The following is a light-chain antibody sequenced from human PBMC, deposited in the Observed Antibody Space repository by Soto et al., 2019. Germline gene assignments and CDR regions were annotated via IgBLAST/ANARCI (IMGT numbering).Light chain of an antibody. V-gene: IGKV3-20*01. Sequence: EIVLTQSPGTLSLSPGERATLSCRASQSVSSTFLAWYQQKPGQAPRLLIYGASSRATGIRDRFSGSGSGLDFTLTISRFEPEDFDVYYRQHSGRSHTFGGGTKVEIK. J-gene: IGKJ4*01. CDR2: GAS. CDR1: QSVSSTF. CDR3: QHSGRSHT.